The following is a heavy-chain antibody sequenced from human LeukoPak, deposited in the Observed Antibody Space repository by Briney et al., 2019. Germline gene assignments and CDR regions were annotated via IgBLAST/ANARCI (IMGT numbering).Heavy chain of an antibody. CDR1: GYTFTKYY. V-gene: IGHV1-8*03. D-gene: IGHD6-19*01. CDR2: INPNSGGT. Sequence: ASVKVSCKASGYTFTKYYIHWVRQAPGQGQEWMGWINPNSGGTNYAQKFQGRVTITRNTSISTAFMELSSLRSEDTAVYYCARRAVGNSYYYSMDVWARGTTVTVSS. J-gene: IGHJ6*03. CDR3: ARRAVGNSYYYSMDV.